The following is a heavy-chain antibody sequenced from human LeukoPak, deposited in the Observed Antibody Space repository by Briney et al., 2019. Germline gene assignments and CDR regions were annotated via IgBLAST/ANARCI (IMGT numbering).Heavy chain of an antibody. Sequence: GASVKVSCKASGYTFTSYGISWVRQAPGQGLEWMGWISAYNGNTNYAQKLQGRVTMTTDTSTSIAYMELRSLRSDDTAVYYCARAEIFGVVMSAFDIWGQGTMVTVSS. D-gene: IGHD3-3*01. CDR2: ISAYNGNT. V-gene: IGHV1-18*01. J-gene: IGHJ3*02. CDR3: ARAEIFGVVMSAFDI. CDR1: GYTFTSYG.